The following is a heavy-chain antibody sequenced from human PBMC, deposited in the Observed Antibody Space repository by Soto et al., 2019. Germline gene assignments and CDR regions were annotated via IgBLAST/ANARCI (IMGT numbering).Heavy chain of an antibody. D-gene: IGHD4-17*01. CDR3: ARNRAYGDQDAFDI. J-gene: IGHJ3*02. V-gene: IGHV3-33*01. CDR1: GFTFSSYG. Sequence: QVQLVESGGGVVQPGRSLRLSCAASGFTFSSYGMHWVRQAPGKGLEWVAVIWYDGSNKYYADSVKGRFTISRDNSKNTLYLQMNSLRAEDTAVYYCARNRAYGDQDAFDIWGQGTMVTVSS. CDR2: IWYDGSNK.